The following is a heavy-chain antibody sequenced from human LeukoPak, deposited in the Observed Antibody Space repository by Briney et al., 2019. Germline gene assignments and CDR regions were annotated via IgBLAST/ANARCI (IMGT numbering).Heavy chain of an antibody. J-gene: IGHJ5*02. V-gene: IGHV7-4-1*02. CDR2: INTNTGNP. CDR1: GYTFTSYA. CDR3: ERGSSSGWYSNWFDP. D-gene: IGHD6-19*01. Sequence: ASVKVSCKASGYTFTSYAMNWVRQAPGQGLEWMGWINTNTGNPTYAQGFTGRFVFSLDTSVSTAYLQISSLKAEDTAVYYCERGSSSGWYSNWFDPWGQGTLVTVSS.